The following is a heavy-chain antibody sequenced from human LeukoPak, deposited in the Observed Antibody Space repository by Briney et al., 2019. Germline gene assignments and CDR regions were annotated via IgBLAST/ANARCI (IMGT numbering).Heavy chain of an antibody. V-gene: IGHV3-48*03. CDR2: VSSSGSTI. CDR3: ARAVGPYDY. D-gene: IGHD3-10*01. Sequence: LAGGSLRLSCAASGFTFSRYEMNWVRQAPGKGLEWVSYVSSSGSTIYYADSVKGRFTISRDNSKNTLFLQMNSLRAEDTAVYYCARAVGPYDYWGQGTPVTVSS. J-gene: IGHJ4*02. CDR1: GFTFSRYE.